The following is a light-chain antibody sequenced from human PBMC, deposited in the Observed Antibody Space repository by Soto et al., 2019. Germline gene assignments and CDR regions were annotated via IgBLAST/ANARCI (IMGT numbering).Light chain of an antibody. J-gene: IGLJ3*02. Sequence: SYELTQPSSVSVSPGQTARITCSGDVLGKKYARWFQQKPGQAPVVVIDKDSERPSGIPERFSGFSSGTTVTLTISGAQVEDEADYYCYSAAGNIGVFGGGTKLTVL. CDR3: YSAAGNIGV. CDR2: KDS. V-gene: IGLV3-27*01. CDR1: VLGKKY.